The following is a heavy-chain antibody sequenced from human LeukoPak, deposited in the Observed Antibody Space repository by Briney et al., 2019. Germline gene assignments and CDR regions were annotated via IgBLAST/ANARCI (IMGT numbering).Heavy chain of an antibody. D-gene: IGHD5-12*01. CDR3: AKDMQTWPRFPDY. J-gene: IGHJ4*02. CDR2: ISGSGGST. V-gene: IGHV3-23*01. CDR1: GFTFSSYA. Sequence: GGSLRLSCAASGFTFSSYAMSWVRQAPGKGLEWVSAISGSGGSTYYADSVKGRFTISRDNPKNTLYLQINSLRVEDTAVYYCAKDMQTWPRFPDYWGQGTLVTVSS.